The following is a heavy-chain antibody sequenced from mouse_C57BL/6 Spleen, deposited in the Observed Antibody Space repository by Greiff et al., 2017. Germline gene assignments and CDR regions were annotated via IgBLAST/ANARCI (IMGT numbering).Heavy chain of an antibody. D-gene: IGHD1-1*01. V-gene: IGHV1-69*01. CDR1: GYTFTSYW. CDR3: ARFITSTWYAMDY. Sequence: VQLQQPGAELVMPGASVKLSCKASGYTFTSYWMHWVKQRPGQGLEWIGEIDPSDSYTNYNQKFKGKSTLTVDKSSSTAYMQLSSLTSEDSAVYYCARFITSTWYAMDYWGQGTSVTVSS. CDR2: IDPSDSYT. J-gene: IGHJ4*01.